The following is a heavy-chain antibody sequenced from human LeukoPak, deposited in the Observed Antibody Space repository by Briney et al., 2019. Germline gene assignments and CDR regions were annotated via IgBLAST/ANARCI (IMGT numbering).Heavy chain of an antibody. Sequence: SETLSLTCTVCGGSISIYYWSWIRQPQGKGLEWIGYIYYSGSTNYNPSLKSRGTISVDTSKNQFSLKLSSVTAADTAVYYCARRRGPYNWFDPWGQGTLVTVSS. V-gene: IGHV4-59*08. J-gene: IGHJ5*02. CDR2: IYYSGST. CDR3: ARRRGPYNWFDP. CDR1: GGSISIYY.